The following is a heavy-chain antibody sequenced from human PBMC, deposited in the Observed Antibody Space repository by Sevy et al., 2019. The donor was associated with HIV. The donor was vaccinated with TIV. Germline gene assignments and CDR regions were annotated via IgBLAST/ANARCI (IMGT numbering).Heavy chain of an antibody. V-gene: IGHV3-30*18. J-gene: IGHJ5*02. CDR1: GFTFSSYG. CDR3: AKEMQRYSSGWYGWFDP. D-gene: IGHD6-19*01. Sequence: GGSLRLSCAASGFTFSSYGMHWVRQAPGKGLEWVAVISYDGSIKYYADSVKGRFTISRDNSKNTLYLQMNSLRAEDTAVYYCAKEMQRYSSGWYGWFDPWGQGTLVTVSS. CDR2: ISYDGSIK.